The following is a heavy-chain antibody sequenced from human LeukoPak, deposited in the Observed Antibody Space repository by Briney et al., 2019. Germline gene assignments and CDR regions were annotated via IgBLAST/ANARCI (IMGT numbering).Heavy chain of an antibody. D-gene: IGHD5-24*01. Sequence: GGSLRLSCAASGFTFSSYAMHWVRQAPGKGLEWVAVISYDGSNKYYADSVKGRFTISRDNSKNTLYLQMNSLRAEDTAVYYCARDRWLQSPLDYWGQGTLVTVSS. CDR3: ARDRWLQSPLDY. CDR2: ISYDGSNK. CDR1: GFTFSSYA. J-gene: IGHJ4*02. V-gene: IGHV3-30*04.